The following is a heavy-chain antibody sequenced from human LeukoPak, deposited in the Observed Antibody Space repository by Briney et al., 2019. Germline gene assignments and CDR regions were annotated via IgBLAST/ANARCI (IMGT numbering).Heavy chain of an antibody. D-gene: IGHD1-7*01. J-gene: IGHJ3*02. CDR3: ARLRKTGTTPYAFDI. CDR1: EFTFSSYN. V-gene: IGHV3-21*01. CDR2: ISSSSIYI. Sequence: GGSLRLSCVASEFTFSSYNMNWVRRAPGKGLEWVSSISSSSIYINYADSVKGRFTISRDNAKNALYLQMNSLRAEDTAVYYCARLRKTGTTPYAFDIWGQGTMVTVSS.